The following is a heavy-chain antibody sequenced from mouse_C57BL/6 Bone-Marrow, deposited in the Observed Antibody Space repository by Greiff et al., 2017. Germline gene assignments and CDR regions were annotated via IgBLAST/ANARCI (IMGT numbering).Heavy chain of an antibody. Sequence: EVQLKESGAELVRPGASVKLSCTASGFNIKDDYMHWVKQRPEQGLEWIGWIDPENGDTEYASKFQGKATITADTSSNTAYLQLSSLTSEDTAVYYCTTYYSNCPWFAYWGQGTLVTVSA. CDR2: IDPENGDT. CDR1: GFNIKDDY. D-gene: IGHD2-5*01. J-gene: IGHJ3*01. CDR3: TTYYSNCPWFAY. V-gene: IGHV14-4*01.